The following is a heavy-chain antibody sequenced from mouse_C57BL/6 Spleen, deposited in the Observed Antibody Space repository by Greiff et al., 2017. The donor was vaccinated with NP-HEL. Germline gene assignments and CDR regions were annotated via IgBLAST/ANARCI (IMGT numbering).Heavy chain of an antibody. Sequence: VQLQQSGAELVKPGASVKMSCKASGYTFTSYWITWVKQRPGQGLEWIGDIYPGSGSTNYNEKFKSKATLTVDTSSSTAYMQLSSLTSEDSAVYYCARWRNYYGRVDYWGQGTALTVSS. D-gene: IGHD1-1*01. V-gene: IGHV1-55*01. CDR3: ARWRNYYGRVDY. CDR2: IYPGSGST. J-gene: IGHJ2*01. CDR1: GYTFTSYW.